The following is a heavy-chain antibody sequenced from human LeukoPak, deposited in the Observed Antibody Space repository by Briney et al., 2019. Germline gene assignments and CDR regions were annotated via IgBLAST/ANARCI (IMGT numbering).Heavy chain of an antibody. CDR1: GFTFSSYW. CDR3: AREAGIAAAGTSDY. Sequence: GGSLRLSCAASGFTFSSYWMSWVRQAPGKGLEWVANIKQDGSEKYYVDSVKGRFTISRDNAKNSLYLQMNSLRAEDTAVYYCAREAGIAAAGTSDYWGQGTVVTVSS. V-gene: IGHV3-7*01. D-gene: IGHD6-13*01. J-gene: IGHJ4*02. CDR2: IKQDGSEK.